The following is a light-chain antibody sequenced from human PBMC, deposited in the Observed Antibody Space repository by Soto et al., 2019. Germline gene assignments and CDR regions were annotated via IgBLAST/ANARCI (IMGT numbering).Light chain of an antibody. V-gene: IGLV1-44*01. CDR2: ETD. CDR1: RCNVAINP. CDR3: EAWDETLDGLYV. Sequence: QSVLSQPPSVSGTPWQRVTICWSVSRCNVAINPLNWYQHLPGAAPRLLIYETDRRSSGVPDRFSASKSGTSASLAISGPTSEDEADYYCEAWDETLDGLYVFGTGTKVTVL. J-gene: IGLJ1*01.